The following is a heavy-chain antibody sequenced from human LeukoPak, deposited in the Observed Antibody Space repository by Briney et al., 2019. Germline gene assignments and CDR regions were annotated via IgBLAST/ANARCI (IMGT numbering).Heavy chain of an antibody. CDR2: IIPIFGTA. CDR3: ARAETYYDFWSGPNAFDI. CDR1: GGTFSSYA. Sequence: SVKVSCKGSGGTFSSYAISWVRQAPGQGLEWIGRIIPIFGTANYAHKFQGRVTITTDESTSTAYMELSSLRSEDTAVYYCARAETYYDFWSGPNAFDIWGQGTMVTVSS. J-gene: IGHJ3*02. V-gene: IGHV1-69*05. D-gene: IGHD3-3*01.